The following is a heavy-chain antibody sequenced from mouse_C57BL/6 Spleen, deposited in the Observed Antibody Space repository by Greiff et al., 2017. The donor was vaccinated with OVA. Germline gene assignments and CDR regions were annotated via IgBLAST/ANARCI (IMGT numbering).Heavy chain of an antibody. CDR3: ARDWDGYFDY. Sequence: EESGPGLVKPSQSLSLTCSVTGYSITSGYYWNWIRQFPGNKLEWMGYISYDGSNNYNPSLKNRISITRDTSKNQFFLKLNSVTTEDTATYYCARDWDGYFDYWGQGTTLTVSS. D-gene: IGHD4-1*01. J-gene: IGHJ2*01. V-gene: IGHV3-6*01. CDR1: GYSITSGYY. CDR2: ISYDGSN.